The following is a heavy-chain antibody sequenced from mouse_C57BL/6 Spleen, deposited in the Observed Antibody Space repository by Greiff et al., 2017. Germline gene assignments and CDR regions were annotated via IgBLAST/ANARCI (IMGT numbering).Heavy chain of an antibody. CDR1: GYTFTSYW. CDR2: INPSSGYT. Sequence: VQLQESGAELAKPGASVKLSCKASGYTFTSYWMHWVKQRPGQGLEWIGYINPSSGYTKYNQKFKDKATLTADKSSSTAYMQLSSLTYEEAAVYYCARKNTVVGYAMDYWGQGTSVTVSS. CDR3: ARKNTVVGYAMDY. D-gene: IGHD1-1*01. V-gene: IGHV1-7*01. J-gene: IGHJ4*01.